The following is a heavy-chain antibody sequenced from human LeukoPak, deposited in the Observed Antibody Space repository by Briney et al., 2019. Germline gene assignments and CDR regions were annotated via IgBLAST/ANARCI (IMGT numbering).Heavy chain of an antibody. Sequence: GGSLRLSCAASGFTFSSYAMSWVRQAPGKGLEWVSAISGSGGSTYYADSVKGRFTISRDNAKNSLYLQMNSLRAEDTALYHCARDREAAAGTYWFDPWGQGTLVTVSS. V-gene: IGHV3-23*01. CDR1: GFTFSSYA. CDR2: ISGSGGST. J-gene: IGHJ5*02. D-gene: IGHD6-13*01. CDR3: ARDREAAAGTYWFDP.